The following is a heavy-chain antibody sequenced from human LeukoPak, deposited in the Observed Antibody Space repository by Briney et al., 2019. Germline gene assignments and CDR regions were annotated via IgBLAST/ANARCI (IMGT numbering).Heavy chain of an antibody. V-gene: IGHV3-9*01. CDR3: AKSRYSCDYVWGSYRFDY. CDR2: ISWNSGSI. CDR1: GFTFDDYA. Sequence: PGGSLRLSCAASGFTFDDYAMHWVRHAPGKGLEWVSGISWNSGSIGYADSVKGRFTISGDNAKNSLYLQMNSLRAEDTALYYCAKSRYSCDYVWGSYRFDYWGQGTLVTVSS. D-gene: IGHD3-16*02. J-gene: IGHJ4*02.